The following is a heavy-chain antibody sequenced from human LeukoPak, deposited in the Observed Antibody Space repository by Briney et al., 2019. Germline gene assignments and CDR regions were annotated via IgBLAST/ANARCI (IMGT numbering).Heavy chain of an antibody. Sequence: GGSLRLSCAASGFTFSSYWMPWVRQAPGKGLVWVSRIDGDGTTTNYADSVKGRFTISRDNAKNTLYLQINSLSAEDTAVYYCYVHHYYYYMDVWGKGTTVTVSS. D-gene: IGHD3-16*01. CDR3: YVHHYYYYMDV. V-gene: IGHV3-74*01. CDR1: GFTFSSYW. CDR2: IDGDGTTT. J-gene: IGHJ6*03.